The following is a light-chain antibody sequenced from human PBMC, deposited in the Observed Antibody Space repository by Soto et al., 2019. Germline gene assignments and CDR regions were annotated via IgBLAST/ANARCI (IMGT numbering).Light chain of an antibody. Sequence: QSVLTQPASVSGSPGQSITISCTGTSSDVGGYKYVSWYQQYPGKVPKLMICEVSNRPSGVSNRFSGSQSGNTASLTISGLQAEDEAEYYCTSYTTSRTFVFGTGTKVTVL. CDR2: EVS. CDR1: SSDVGGYKY. CDR3: TSYTTSRTFV. V-gene: IGLV2-14*01. J-gene: IGLJ1*01.